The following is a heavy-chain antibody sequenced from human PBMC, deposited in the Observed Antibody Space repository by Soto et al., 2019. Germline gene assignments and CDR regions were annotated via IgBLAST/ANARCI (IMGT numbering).Heavy chain of an antibody. CDR1: GFTFSSYS. CDR3: ARVKTGSAASLASPADY. V-gene: IGHV3-21*01. J-gene: IGHJ4*02. CDR2: ISSASTYT. Sequence: GGSLRLSCAASGFTFSSYSMNWVRQAPGKGLEWVSSISSASTYTYYADSLKGRFTISRDNAKDSLFLQMNSLRADDTAIYYCARVKTGSAASLASPADYWGQGTLVTVSS. D-gene: IGHD3-10*01.